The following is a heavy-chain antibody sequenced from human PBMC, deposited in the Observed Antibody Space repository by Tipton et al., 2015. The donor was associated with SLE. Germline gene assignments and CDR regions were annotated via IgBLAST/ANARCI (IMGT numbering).Heavy chain of an antibody. V-gene: IGHV4-31*11. CDR1: GGSISTDDFY. CDR2: IYYSGRA. Sequence: TLSLTCAVSGGSISTDDFYWSWIRQNPERGLEWIGYIYYSGRAYYNPSLKSRLSISLDTSKNHFSLTLSSVTAADTALYYCARDDNSSWRDAFDIWGQGTMVTVSS. CDR3: ARDDNSSWRDAFDI. J-gene: IGHJ3*02. D-gene: IGHD6-13*01.